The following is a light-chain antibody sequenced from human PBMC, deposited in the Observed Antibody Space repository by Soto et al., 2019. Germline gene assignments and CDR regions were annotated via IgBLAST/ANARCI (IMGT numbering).Light chain of an antibody. CDR1: LTISTY. CDR2: AAS. V-gene: IGKV1-8*01. J-gene: IGKJ4*01. CDR3: QQYYSYPIT. Sequence: AIRMTQSPSSLSASTGDRVTITCRANLTISTYLAWYQQKPGKAPQLLISAASTLQSGVPSRFSGSGSGTDFTLVISSLQSDDFGTYFCQQYYSYPITFGGGTKVDIK.